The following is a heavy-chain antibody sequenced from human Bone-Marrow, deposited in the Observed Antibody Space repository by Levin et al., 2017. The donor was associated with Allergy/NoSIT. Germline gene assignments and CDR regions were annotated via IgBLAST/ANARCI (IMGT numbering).Heavy chain of an antibody. Sequence: NAGGSLRLSCAASGFNFSNAWMSWVRQAPGKGLEWIGRIKDKGDGGTAEYAAPVKGRFTISRHDSNNTLFLHMNSLKTEDTAVYYCTAPWSYWGQGILVTVSS. D-gene: IGHD2-8*02. CDR3: TAPWSY. CDR1: GFNFSNAW. J-gene: IGHJ4*02. CDR2: IKDKGDGGTA. V-gene: IGHV3-15*01.